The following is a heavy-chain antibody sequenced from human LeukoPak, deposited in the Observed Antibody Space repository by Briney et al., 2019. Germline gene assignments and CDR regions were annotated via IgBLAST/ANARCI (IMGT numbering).Heavy chain of an antibody. CDR2: IYPGDSDT. V-gene: IGHV5-51*01. J-gene: IGHJ6*02. CDR1: GYSFTSYW. D-gene: IGHD2/OR15-2a*01. Sequence: GESLKISCKGSGYSFTSYWIGWVRQMPGKGLEWMGIIYPGDSDTRYSPSFQGQVTISADKSISTAYLQWSSLKASDTAIYYCARRFSDYYYGMDVWGQGTTVTVSS. CDR3: ARRFSDYYYGMDV.